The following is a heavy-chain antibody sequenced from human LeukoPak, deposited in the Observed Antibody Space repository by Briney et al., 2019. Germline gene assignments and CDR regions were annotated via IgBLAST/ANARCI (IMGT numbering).Heavy chain of an antibody. J-gene: IGHJ4*02. CDR1: GGSITSSSYY. V-gene: IGHV4-39*01. D-gene: IGHD6-19*01. CDR3: ARHDSSSGWYPHYFDY. CDR2: IHYSGST. Sequence: SETLSLTCTVSGGSITSSSYYWGWIRQPPGKGLEWIGSIHYSGSTYYNPTLKSRVPVYVDTSKNQLSLKLSSVTAADTAVYYCARHDSSSGWYPHYFDYWGQGTLVTVSS.